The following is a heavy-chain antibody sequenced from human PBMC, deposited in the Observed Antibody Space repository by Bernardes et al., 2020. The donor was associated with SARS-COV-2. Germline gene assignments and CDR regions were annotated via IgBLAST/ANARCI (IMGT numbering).Heavy chain of an antibody. CDR2: ISSSSSTI. CDR3: ARDYWGMNGDYYYYGMDV. V-gene: IGHV3-48*04. Sequence: GGSLRLSCAASGFTFSSYSMNWVRRAPGKGLEWVSYISSSSSTIYYADSVKGRFTISRDNAKNSLYLQMNSLRAEDTAVYYCARDYWGMNGDYYYYGMDVWGQGTTVTVSS. J-gene: IGHJ6*02. CDR1: GFTFSSYS. D-gene: IGHD3-16*01.